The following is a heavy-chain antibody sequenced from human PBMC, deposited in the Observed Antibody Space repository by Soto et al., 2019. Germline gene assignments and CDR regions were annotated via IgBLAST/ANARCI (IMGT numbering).Heavy chain of an antibody. Sequence: QVQLVESGGGVVQPGRSLRLSCAASGFTFSSYGMHWVRQAPGKGLEWVAVIWYDGSNKYYADSVKGRFTISRDNSKNTLYLQMNSLRAEDTAVYYCARKARRGYSYGVSDAFDIWGQGTMVTFSS. V-gene: IGHV3-33*01. CDR2: IWYDGSNK. J-gene: IGHJ3*02. CDR3: ARKARRGYSYGVSDAFDI. D-gene: IGHD5-18*01. CDR1: GFTFSSYG.